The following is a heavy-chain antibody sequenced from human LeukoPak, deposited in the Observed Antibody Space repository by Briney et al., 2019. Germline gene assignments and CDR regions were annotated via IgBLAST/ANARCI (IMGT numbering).Heavy chain of an antibody. CDR2: INPNSGAT. V-gene: IGHV1-2*02. J-gene: IGHJ4*02. CDR3: AREGIWDYYDSSGSANYFDY. D-gene: IGHD3-22*01. Sequence: ASVKVSCKASGYIFTGYYMHWVRQAPGQGLEWMGWINPNSGATNYAQEFQGRITMTRDTSISTAYMELSRLRSDDTAVYYCAREGIWDYYDSSGSANYFDYWGQGTLVTVSS. CDR1: GYIFTGYY.